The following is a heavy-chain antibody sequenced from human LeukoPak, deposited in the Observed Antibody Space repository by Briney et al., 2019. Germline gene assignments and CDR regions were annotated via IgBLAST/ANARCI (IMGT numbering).Heavy chain of an antibody. D-gene: IGHD4-17*01. Sequence: SETLSLTCTVSGGSINSHYWSRIRQPPGKRLEWIGYIYHNGRSDYNPSLKTRVTISIHTSKQYLSLRLNSVTAADTAMYYCARGGALYGDYIAVDGFDVWGQGTMVTVSS. CDR3: ARGGALYGDYIAVDGFDV. V-gene: IGHV4-59*11. CDR1: GGSINSHY. J-gene: IGHJ3*01. CDR2: IYHNGRS.